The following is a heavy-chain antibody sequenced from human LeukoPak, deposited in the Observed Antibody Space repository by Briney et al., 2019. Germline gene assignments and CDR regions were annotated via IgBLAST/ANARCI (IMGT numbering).Heavy chain of an antibody. CDR1: GFTFDDYA. CDR2: ISGDGGST. J-gene: IGHJ5*02. D-gene: IGHD6-13*01. CDR3: ARDRPYSSLNPNWFDP. Sequence: GGSLRLSCAASGFTFDDYAMHWVRQAPGKGLEWVSLISGDGGSTYYADSVKGRFTISRDNSKNSLYLQMNSLRAEDTAVYYCARDRPYSSLNPNWFDPWGQGTLVTVSS. V-gene: IGHV3-43*02.